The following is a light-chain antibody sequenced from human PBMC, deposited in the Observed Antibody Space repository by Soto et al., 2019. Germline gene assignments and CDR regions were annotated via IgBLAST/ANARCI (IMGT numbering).Light chain of an antibody. Sequence: QSALTQPASVSGSPGQSITISCTGTSSDVGGYNYVSWYQQHPGKAPKLMIYEVSNRPSGVSNRFSGSKSGNTASLTISGLPAEDEADYYCSSYTSGSTLMVFGGGTKLTVL. CDR3: SSYTSGSTLMV. J-gene: IGLJ2*01. CDR1: SSDVGGYNY. V-gene: IGLV2-14*01. CDR2: EVS.